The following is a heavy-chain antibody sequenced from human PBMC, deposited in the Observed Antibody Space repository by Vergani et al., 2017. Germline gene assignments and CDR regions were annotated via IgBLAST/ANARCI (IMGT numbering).Heavy chain of an antibody. Sequence: QVQLQESGPGLVKPSQTLSLTCTVSGGSISSGDYYWSWIRQPPGKGLEWIGYIYYSGSTYYNPSLKSRVTISVDTSKNQFSLKLSSVTAADTAVYYCARVGCRGGSCYRYDAFDIWGEWRMVTV. CDR3: ARVGCRGGSCYRYDAFDI. CDR1: GGSISSGDYY. J-gene: IGHJ3*02. CDR2: IYYSGST. V-gene: IGHV4-30-4*01. D-gene: IGHD2-15*01.